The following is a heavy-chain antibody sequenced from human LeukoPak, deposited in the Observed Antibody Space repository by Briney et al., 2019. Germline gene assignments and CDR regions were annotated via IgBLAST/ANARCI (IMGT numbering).Heavy chain of an antibody. CDR2: INPNSGGT. CDR1: GYTFTGYY. CDR3: ARDSTTGTTGFGMDV. D-gene: IGHD1-1*01. Sequence: ASVKVSCKASGYTFTGYYMHWVRQAPGQWLEWMGWINPNSGGTNYAQKFQGWVTMTRDTSISTAYVELSRLRSDDTAVYYCARDSTTGTTGFGMDVWGKGTTITVSS. V-gene: IGHV1-2*04. J-gene: IGHJ6*04.